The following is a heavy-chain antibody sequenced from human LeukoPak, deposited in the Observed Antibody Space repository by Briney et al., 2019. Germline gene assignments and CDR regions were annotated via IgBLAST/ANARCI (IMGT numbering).Heavy chain of an antibody. V-gene: IGHV3-23*01. CDR2: ISVNGDAT. CDR1: GFTINNYG. D-gene: IGHD3-16*01. J-gene: IGHJ4*02. CDR3: ARSPAVWY. Sequence: PGGSLRLSCVVSGFTINNYGMTWVRQAPGRGLQWVSSISVNGDATGYADSVKGRFTISRDNSKNTLYLQMNSLRAEDTAVYYCARSPAVWYWGQGTLVTVSS.